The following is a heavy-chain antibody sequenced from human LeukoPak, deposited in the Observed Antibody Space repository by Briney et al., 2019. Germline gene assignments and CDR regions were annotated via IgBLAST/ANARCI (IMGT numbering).Heavy chain of an antibody. D-gene: IGHD4-11*01. V-gene: IGHV3-30*02. CDR1: GFTFSSYG. CDR2: IRYDGSNK. CDR3: AKEWGMTTVTTLRTPDY. J-gene: IGHJ4*02. Sequence: GGSLRLSCAASGFTFSSYGMHWVRQAPGKGLEWVAFIRYDGSNKYYADSVKGRFTISRDNSKNTLYLQTNSLRAEDTAVYYCAKEWGMTTVTTLRTPDYWGQGTLVTVSS.